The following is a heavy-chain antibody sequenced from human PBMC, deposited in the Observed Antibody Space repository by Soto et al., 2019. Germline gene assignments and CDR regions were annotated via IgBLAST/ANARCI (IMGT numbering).Heavy chain of an antibody. CDR2: IYYSGST. J-gene: IGHJ4*02. CDR1: GGSISSYY. CDR3: ARVRYYGSGTYYPDF. D-gene: IGHD3-10*01. Sequence: PSETLSLTCTVSGGSISSYYWSWIRQPPGKGLEWIGYIYYSGSTNYNPSLKSRVTISVDTSKNQFSLKLSSVTAADTAVYYCARVRYYGSGTYYPDFWGQGTRVTVSS. V-gene: IGHV4-59*01.